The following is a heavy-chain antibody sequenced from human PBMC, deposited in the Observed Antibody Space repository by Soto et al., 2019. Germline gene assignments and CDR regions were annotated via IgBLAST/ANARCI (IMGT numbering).Heavy chain of an antibody. D-gene: IGHD6-13*01. CDR3: ARVRGTAGKRYFDY. CDR2: TYYSGST. CDR1: GGSMIAYY. Sequence: TLSLTCTVSGGSMIAYYWNWMRQPPGKGLQWIGYTYYSGSTTYNPSLKSRVTISVDSSKNQFSLKLDSVTPADTAVYYCARVRGTAGKRYFDYWGPGTLVTVSS. V-gene: IGHV4-59*01. J-gene: IGHJ4*02.